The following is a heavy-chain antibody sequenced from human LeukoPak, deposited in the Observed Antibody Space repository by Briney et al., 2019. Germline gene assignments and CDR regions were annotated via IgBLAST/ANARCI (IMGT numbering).Heavy chain of an antibody. Sequence: GGSLRLSCAGSGFTFSSYDMHWVRQATGKGLEWVSAIGTAGDTYYPGSVKGRFTISRENAKNSLYLQMNSLRAGDTAVYYCARGGYCSSTSCFNYYYYGMDVWGQGTTVTVSS. CDR2: IGTAGDT. J-gene: IGHJ6*02. D-gene: IGHD2-2*01. CDR1: GFTFSSYD. V-gene: IGHV3-13*01. CDR3: ARGGYCSSTSCFNYYYYGMDV.